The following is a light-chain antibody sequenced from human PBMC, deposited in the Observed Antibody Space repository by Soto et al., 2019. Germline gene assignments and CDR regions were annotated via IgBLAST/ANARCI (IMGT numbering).Light chain of an antibody. CDR1: SNNVGGYNY. CDR2: DVT. CDR3: CSYAGTYTWI. Sequence: QSALTQPRSVSGSPEQSVTISCTGASNNVGGYNYVSWYQHHPGKVPQLIIYDVTKRPSGVPDRFSGSKSGNTASLTISGLQVEDEADYYCCSYAGTYTWIFGGGTKVTVL. V-gene: IGLV2-11*01. J-gene: IGLJ2*01.